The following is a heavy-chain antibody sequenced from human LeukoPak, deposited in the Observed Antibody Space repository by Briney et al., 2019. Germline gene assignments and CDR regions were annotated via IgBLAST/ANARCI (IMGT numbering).Heavy chain of an antibody. CDR2: IYSGGST. Sequence: GGSLRLSCAASGFTVSSNYMSWVRQAPGKGLEWVSVIYSGGSTYYADSVKGRFTISRDNSKNTLYLQMNSLRAEDAAVYYCARVTRSAFDVWGQGTMVTVSS. CDR1: GFTVSSNY. D-gene: IGHD1-26*01. V-gene: IGHV3-53*01. CDR3: ARVTRSAFDV. J-gene: IGHJ3*01.